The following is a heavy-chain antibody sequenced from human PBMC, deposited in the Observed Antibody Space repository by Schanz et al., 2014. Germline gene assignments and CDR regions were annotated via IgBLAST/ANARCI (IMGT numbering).Heavy chain of an antibody. CDR1: GFTFSTYA. CDR3: AKDLLYGAPMPLNHLDY. J-gene: IGHJ4*02. D-gene: IGHD2-2*01. Sequence: VQLLESGGGLVQPGGSLRLSCAASGFTFSTYAMSWVRQAPGKGLEWVAVISYDGSNKYYADSVKGRFTISRDNSKNTLYLQMNTLRAEDTAVYYCAKDLLYGAPMPLNHLDYWGQGTLVTVSS. CDR2: ISYDGSNK. V-gene: IGHV3-30-3*01.